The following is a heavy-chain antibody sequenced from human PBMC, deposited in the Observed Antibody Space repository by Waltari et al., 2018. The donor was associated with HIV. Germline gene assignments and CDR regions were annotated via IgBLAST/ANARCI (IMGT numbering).Heavy chain of an antibody. J-gene: IGHJ4*02. CDR2: SDPGSGTA. Sequence: QVQLVQSGTQLKRPGDSVKISCMASAYSFTSHAIHWIRQAPGQGLQHVGWSDPGSGTAKFSENLQTKVTFSRDTSATTAFMEVRNLKYEDVAVFYCARGGASGGFDLWGQGTLVIVSS. D-gene: IGHD3-10*01. CDR1: AYSFTSHA. CDR3: ARGGASGGFDL. V-gene: IGHV1-3*02.